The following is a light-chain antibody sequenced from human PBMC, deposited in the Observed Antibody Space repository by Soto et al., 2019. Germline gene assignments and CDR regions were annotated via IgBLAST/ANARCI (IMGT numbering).Light chain of an antibody. CDR1: QSVSSY. CDR3: QQRSNWPPIT. CDR2: DAS. V-gene: IGKV3-11*01. Sequence: EIVLTQSPATLSLSPGERATLSCRASQSVSSYLAWYQQKPGQAPRLLIYDASNSATGIPARFSGSGSGTDFTLTISSLEPEDFAVYYCQQRSNWPPITFGQGTRLEN. J-gene: IGKJ5*01.